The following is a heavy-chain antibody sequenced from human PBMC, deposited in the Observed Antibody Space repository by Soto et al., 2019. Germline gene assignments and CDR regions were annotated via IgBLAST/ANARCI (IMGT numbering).Heavy chain of an antibody. Sequence: GASVKVSCKTSGYTFTGYYIHWVRQAPGQGLEWMAWINPISGATKYEQKFQGRVTVTRDTSISSAYMELSRLSSDDTAVYFCVRGGYGDYLHVWGQGTLVTVSS. V-gene: IGHV1-2*02. D-gene: IGHD4-17*01. CDR2: INPISGAT. J-gene: IGHJ1*01. CDR1: GYTFTGYY. CDR3: VRGGYGDYLHV.